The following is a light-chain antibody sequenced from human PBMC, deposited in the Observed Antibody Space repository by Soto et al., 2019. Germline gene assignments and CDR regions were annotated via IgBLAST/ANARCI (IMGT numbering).Light chain of an antibody. CDR3: SSYTSSTTEV. CDR2: DVS. J-gene: IGLJ1*01. Sequence: QSVLTQPASGSGSPGQSSTISCTGTSSDVGGYNYVSWYQQHPGKAPKLMIYDVSSRPSGVSNRFSGSKSGNTASLTISGLQAEDEADYYCSSYTSSTTEVFGTGTKVTVL. V-gene: IGLV2-14*01. CDR1: SSDVGGYNY.